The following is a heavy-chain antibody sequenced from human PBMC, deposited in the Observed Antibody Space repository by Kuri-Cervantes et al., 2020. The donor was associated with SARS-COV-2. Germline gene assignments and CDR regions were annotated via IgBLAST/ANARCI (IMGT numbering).Heavy chain of an antibody. CDR1: GFTFGDYY. Sequence: GGSLRLSCAASGFTFGDYYMTWIRQAPGKGLEWVSYISGSSTTIYNADSVKGRFTISRDNAKNSLYLQMNSLRTEDTAFYHCASLPEYTSDGELFDFWGQGTLVTVSS. V-gene: IGHV3-11*04. CDR2: ISGSSTTI. J-gene: IGHJ4*02. CDR3: ASLPEYTSDGELFDF. D-gene: IGHD6-19*01.